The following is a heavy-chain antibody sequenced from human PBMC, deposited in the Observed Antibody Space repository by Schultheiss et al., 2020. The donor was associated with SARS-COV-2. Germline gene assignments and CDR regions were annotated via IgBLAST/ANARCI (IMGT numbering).Heavy chain of an antibody. D-gene: IGHD6-13*01. V-gene: IGHV3-21*05. CDR3: ARGAADPGSYYFDY. Sequence: GGSLRLSCAASGFTFSSYAMSWVRQAPGKGLEWVSYISSSSSYTNYADSVKGRFTISRDNAKNSLYLQMNSLRAEDTAVYYCARGAADPGSYYFDYWGQGTTVTVSS. CDR2: ISSSSSYT. CDR1: GFTFSSYA. J-gene: IGHJ4*03.